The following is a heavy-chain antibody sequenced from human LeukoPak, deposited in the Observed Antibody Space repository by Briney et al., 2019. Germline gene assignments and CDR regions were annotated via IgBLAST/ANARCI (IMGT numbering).Heavy chain of an antibody. V-gene: IGHV4-59*01. CDR1: GGSISSYY. J-gene: IGHJ5*02. CDR2: IYYSGST. CDR3: ARAYCSGGSCLRVTSSWFDP. D-gene: IGHD2-15*01. Sequence: SGTLSLTCTVSGGSISSYYWSWIRQPPGKGLEWIGYIYYSGSTNYNPSLKSRVTISVDTSKNQFSLKLSSVTAADTAVYYCARAYCSGGSCLRVTSSWFDPWGQGTLVTVSS.